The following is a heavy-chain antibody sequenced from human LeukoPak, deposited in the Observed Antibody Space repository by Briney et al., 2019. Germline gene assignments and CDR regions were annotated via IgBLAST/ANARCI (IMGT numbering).Heavy chain of an antibody. J-gene: IGHJ4*02. CDR1: GYTFTGYY. Sequence: ASVKVSCKASGYTFTGYYMHWVRQAPGQGLEWMGWINPNSGGTNSAQKFQGRVTMTRDTSIGTVYMELSRLRSDDTAVYYCARAFRGYYCDSSGYPYFDYWGQGTLVTVSS. D-gene: IGHD3-22*01. CDR2: INPNSGGT. CDR3: ARAFRGYYCDSSGYPYFDY. V-gene: IGHV1-2*02.